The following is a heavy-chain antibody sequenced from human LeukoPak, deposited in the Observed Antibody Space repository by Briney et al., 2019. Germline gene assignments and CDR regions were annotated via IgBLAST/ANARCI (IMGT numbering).Heavy chain of an antibody. J-gene: IGHJ4*02. CDR1: GFTFSSYG. V-gene: IGHV3-30*18. Sequence: PGVSLKLSCAASGFTFSSYGMHWVRQAPGKGLEWVAVISYDGSNKYYADSVKGRFTISRDNSKNTLYLQMNSLRAEDTAVYYCAKDPYTMIVVVTDYYFDYWGQGTLVTVSS. CDR2: ISYDGSNK. D-gene: IGHD3-22*01. CDR3: AKDPYTMIVVVTDYYFDY.